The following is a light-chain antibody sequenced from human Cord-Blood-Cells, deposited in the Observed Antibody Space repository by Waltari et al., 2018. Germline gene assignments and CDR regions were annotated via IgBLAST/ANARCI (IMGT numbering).Light chain of an antibody. CDR3: QQRSNGPIT. J-gene: IGKJ5*01. CDR1: QSVSSY. V-gene: IGKV3-11*01. Sequence: EIVLTQSPATLSLSPGERATLSCRASQSVSSYLAWYQQKPGQAPRLLIYDASTRATGIPSRFSGSGSGTDFTLTISSLEPEDFAVYYCQQRSNGPITFGQGTRLEMK. CDR2: DAS.